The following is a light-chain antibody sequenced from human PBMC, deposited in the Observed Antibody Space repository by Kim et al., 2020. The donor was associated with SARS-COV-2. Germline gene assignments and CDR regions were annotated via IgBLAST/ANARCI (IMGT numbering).Light chain of an antibody. CDR1: SLRNYY. V-gene: IGLV3-19*01. CDR2: GKY. Sequence: SSELTQDPAVSVALGQTVRLTCQGDSLRNYYATWYQHRPGQAPVLVLYGKYNRPSGIPDRYSGSASANTASLTITGAQAEDEADYYCNPGDSSGEHVVFGEGTKLTVL. CDR3: NPGDSSGEHVV. J-gene: IGLJ3*02.